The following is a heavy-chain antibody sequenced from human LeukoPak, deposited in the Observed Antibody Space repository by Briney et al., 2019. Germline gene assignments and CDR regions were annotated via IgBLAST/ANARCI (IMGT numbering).Heavy chain of an antibody. V-gene: IGHV3-48*03. CDR3: ARGAWELLFPKTYYFDY. CDR1: GFTFSSYE. J-gene: IGHJ4*02. CDR2: ISSSGSTI. D-gene: IGHD3-10*01. Sequence: GGSLRLSCAASGFTFSSYEMNWVRQAPGKGLEWVSYISSSGSTIYYADSVKGRFTISRDNAKNSLYLQMNSLRAEDTAVYYCARGAWELLFPKTYYFDYWGQGTLVTVSS.